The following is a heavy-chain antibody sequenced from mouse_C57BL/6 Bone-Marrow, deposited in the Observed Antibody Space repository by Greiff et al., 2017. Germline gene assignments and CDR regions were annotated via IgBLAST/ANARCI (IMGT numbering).Heavy chain of an antibody. V-gene: IGHV1-15*01. CDR2: IDPETGGT. J-gene: IGHJ2*01. Sequence: VQLQQSGAELVRPGASVTLSCKASGYTFTDYEMHWVKQTPVHGLEWIGAIDPETGGTAYNQKFKGKAILTADKSSSTAYMELRSLTSEDSAVYYCTRGPPLTGTGYWGQGTTRTVSS. D-gene: IGHD4-1*01. CDR3: TRGPPLTGTGY. CDR1: GYTFTDYE.